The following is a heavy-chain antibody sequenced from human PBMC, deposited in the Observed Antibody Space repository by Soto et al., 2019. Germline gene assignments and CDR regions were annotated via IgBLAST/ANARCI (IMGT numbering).Heavy chain of an antibody. J-gene: IGHJ4*02. CDR2: IYSSGST. V-gene: IGHV4-61*01. D-gene: IGHD5-18*01. CDR1: GDSVSSDNYY. Sequence: SETLSLTCTVSGDSVSSDNYYWTWIRQPPGKGLEWIGYIYSSGSTNYNPSLKSRVTISLDTSSNQFSLKLNSVTAADTAVYYCARDIRGYSRAFDYWGQGTLVTVSS. CDR3: ARDIRGYSRAFDY.